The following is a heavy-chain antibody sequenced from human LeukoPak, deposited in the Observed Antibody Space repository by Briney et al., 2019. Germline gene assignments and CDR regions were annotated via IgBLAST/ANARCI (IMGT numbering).Heavy chain of an antibody. D-gene: IGHD1-26*01. CDR2: IWYDGSNK. CDR3: ARGGYSGSYFFDY. Sequence: PGGSLRLSCAASGFTFSSYGMHWVRQALDKGLEWVAVIWYDGSNKYYADSVKGRFTISRDNSKNTLYLQMNSLRAEDTAVYYCARGGYSGSYFFDYWGQGTLVTVSS. V-gene: IGHV3-33*01. J-gene: IGHJ4*02. CDR1: GFTFSSYG.